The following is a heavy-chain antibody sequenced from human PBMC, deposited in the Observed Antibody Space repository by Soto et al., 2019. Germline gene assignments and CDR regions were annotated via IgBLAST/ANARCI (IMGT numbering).Heavy chain of an antibody. CDR1: GFIFSSCG. Sequence: EVQLLDSGGGLVQPGGSLRLACAASGFIFSSCGMSWVRQAPGKGLEWVASISDRGANTYYADSVKGRFTISRDNSKNTLHLQMSSLRAEDTAVYFCAKDRRSRGNYGYFDYWGQGTLVTVSS. CDR2: ISDRGANT. D-gene: IGHD4-17*01. CDR3: AKDRRSRGNYGYFDY. J-gene: IGHJ4*02. V-gene: IGHV3-23*01.